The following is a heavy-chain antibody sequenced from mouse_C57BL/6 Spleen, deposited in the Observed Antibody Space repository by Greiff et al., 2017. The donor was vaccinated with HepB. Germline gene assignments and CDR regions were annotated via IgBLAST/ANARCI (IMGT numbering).Heavy chain of an antibody. CDR3: ARAESWFAY. CDR1: GYTFTSYW. CDR2: IDPSDSYT. J-gene: IGHJ3*01. Sequence: VKLQQPGAELVMPGASVKLSCKASGYTFTSYWMHWVKQRPGQGLECIGEIDPSDSYTNYNQKFKGKSTLTVDKSSSTAYMQLSSLTSEDSAVYYCARAESWFAYWGQGTLVTVSA. V-gene: IGHV1-69*01.